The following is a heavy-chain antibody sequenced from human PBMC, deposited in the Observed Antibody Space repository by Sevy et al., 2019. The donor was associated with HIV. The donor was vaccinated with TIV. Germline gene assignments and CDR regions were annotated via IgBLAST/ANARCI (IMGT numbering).Heavy chain of an antibody. Sequence: ASVKVSRKASGYTFIDEYLHWVRQAPGQGLEWMGRVYPNSGGTNYARRCQGRVTMTRDTSISTAYMELSRLRSDDTAVYYCARDAGGGTTNSGMDVWGQGTTVTVSS. CDR1: GYTFIDEY. V-gene: IGHV1-2*06. CDR2: VYPNSGGT. D-gene: IGHD1-7*01. J-gene: IGHJ6*02. CDR3: ARDAGGGTTNSGMDV.